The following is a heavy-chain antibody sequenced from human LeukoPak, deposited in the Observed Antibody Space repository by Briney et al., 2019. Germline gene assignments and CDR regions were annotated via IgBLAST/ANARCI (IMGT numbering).Heavy chain of an antibody. Sequence: GESLKISCKGSGYSFTSYWIGWVRQMPGKGLEWMGIIYPGDSDTRYSPSFQGQVTISADKSISTAYLQWSSLKASDTAMYYCATRPARYCSSTSCYQSGDAFDIWGQGTMVTVSS. V-gene: IGHV5-51*01. D-gene: IGHD2-2*01. J-gene: IGHJ3*02. CDR3: ATRPARYCSSTSCYQSGDAFDI. CDR1: GYSFTSYW. CDR2: IYPGDSDT.